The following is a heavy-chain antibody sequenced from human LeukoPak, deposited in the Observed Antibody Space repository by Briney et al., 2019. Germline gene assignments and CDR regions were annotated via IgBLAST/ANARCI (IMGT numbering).Heavy chain of an antibody. Sequence: SETLSLTCTVSGGSISSSSYYWGWIRQPPGKGLEWIRSIYYSGSTYYNPSLKSRVTISVDTSKNQFPLKLSSVTAADTAVYYCARLVNVGGMDVWGQGTTVTVSS. CDR3: ARLVNVGGMDV. CDR2: IYYSGST. V-gene: IGHV4-39*01. J-gene: IGHJ6*02. CDR1: GGSISSSSYY.